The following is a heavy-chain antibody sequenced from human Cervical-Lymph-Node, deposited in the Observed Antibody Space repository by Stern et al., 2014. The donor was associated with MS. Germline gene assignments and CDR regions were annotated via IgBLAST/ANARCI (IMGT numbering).Heavy chain of an antibody. V-gene: IGHV1-3*04. D-gene: IGHD3-10*01. CDR1: GHTFA. CDR3: TSLSGPLDS. Sequence: VQLVESGAEVKKPGASVKVYCKASGHTFAVHWVRQAPGQRLEVMGRIITGNGDTNYSQKFQGRVTITRDTFASTAYMELRSLRSEDTAVYYCTSLSGPLDSWGQGTLVTVSS. CDR2: IITGNGDT. J-gene: IGHJ5*01.